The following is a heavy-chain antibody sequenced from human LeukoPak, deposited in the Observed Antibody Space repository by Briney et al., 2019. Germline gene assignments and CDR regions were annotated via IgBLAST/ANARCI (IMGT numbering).Heavy chain of an antibody. D-gene: IGHD4-17*01. CDR2: IIPIFGTA. V-gene: IGHV1-69*05. CDR1: GGTFSSYA. J-gene: IGHJ3*02. Sequence: ASVKVSCKASGGTFSSYAISWVRQAPGQGLEWMGRIIPIFGTANYAQKFQGRVTITTDESTSTAYMELSSLRSEDTAVYYCARDGEMDYGDYGGAFDIWGQGTMVTVSS. CDR3: ARDGEMDYGDYGGAFDI.